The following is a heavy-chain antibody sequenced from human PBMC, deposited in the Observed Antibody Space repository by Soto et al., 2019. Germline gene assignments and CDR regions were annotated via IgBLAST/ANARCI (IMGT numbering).Heavy chain of an antibody. CDR2: IGGSGAPT. V-gene: IGHV3-23*01. J-gene: IGHJ4*02. D-gene: IGHD3-10*01. Sequence: PGGSLRLSCAASGFTVSNYAMNWVRQAPGKGLEWVSTIGGSGAPTYYADSVRGRFTISRDNSKNTLYLQMNSLRDEDTAVYFCASKLTFGSSSDYWGQGPLVTVSS. CDR1: GFTVSNYA. CDR3: ASKLTFGSSSDY.